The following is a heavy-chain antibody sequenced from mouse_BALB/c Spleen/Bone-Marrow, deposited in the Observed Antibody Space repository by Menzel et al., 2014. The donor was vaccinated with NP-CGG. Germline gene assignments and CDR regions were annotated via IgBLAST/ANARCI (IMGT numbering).Heavy chain of an antibody. D-gene: IGHD1-1*01. V-gene: IGHV1-67*01. J-gene: IGHJ4*01. CDR1: GYTFTDYS. CDR2: ISTYYGDA. Sequence: QVQLKDSGAELVRPGVSVKISCKGSGYTFTDYSIHWIKQSHAKSLEWIGAISTYYGDATNNQKFKGKATLTVDKSSSTAYMELARLVSEDSVIYYCARGVTTGAMDYWGQGTSVTVSS. CDR3: ARGVTTGAMDY.